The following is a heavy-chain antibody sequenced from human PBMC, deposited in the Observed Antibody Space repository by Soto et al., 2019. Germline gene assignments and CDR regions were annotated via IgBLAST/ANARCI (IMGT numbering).Heavy chain of an antibody. CDR3: ASRDLSYSAFWSEYSLDYGMDI. CDR2: SNPSGDST. CDR1: GNTLTNDY. D-gene: IGHD3-3*01. Sequence: ASVKVSGRASGNTLTNDYMQWLRQAPGQGLEWMGISNPSGDSTGYAQKFQGSVKITRNTSTSTLYMVLSSLTSDDSAVYFSASRDLSYSAFWSEYSLDYGMDIWAQGTTVTDSS. V-gene: IGHV1-46*01. J-gene: IGHJ6*02.